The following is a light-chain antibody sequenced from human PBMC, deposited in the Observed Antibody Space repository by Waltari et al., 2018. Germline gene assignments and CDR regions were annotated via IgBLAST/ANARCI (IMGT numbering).Light chain of an antibody. CDR2: EGS. CDR1: SSDVGSYNL. Sequence: QSALTQSASVSGSPGQSITIFCTGTSSDVGSYNLVSWYQQYPGKAPKLMIYEGSKRPSGVSNRFSGSKSGNTASLTISGLQADDEADYYCCSYAGSTSWVFGGGTKVTVL. V-gene: IGLV2-23*01. CDR3: CSYAGSTSWV. J-gene: IGLJ3*02.